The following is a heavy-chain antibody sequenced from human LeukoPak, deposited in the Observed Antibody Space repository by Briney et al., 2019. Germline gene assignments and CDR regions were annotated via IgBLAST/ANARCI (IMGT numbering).Heavy chain of an antibody. CDR1: GYSISTGYY. CDR3: ARRLNDILTGFMAFDI. V-gene: IGHV4-38-2*02. J-gene: IGHJ3*02. CDR2: VYQSGST. Sequence: SETLSLTCTVSGYSISTGYYWGWIRQPPGKGLEWLGNVYQSGSTFYNPSLRSRVTISIDTSNNQFSLRLRSVTAADTAVYYCARRLNDILTGFMAFDIWGQGTMVTVSS. D-gene: IGHD3-9*01.